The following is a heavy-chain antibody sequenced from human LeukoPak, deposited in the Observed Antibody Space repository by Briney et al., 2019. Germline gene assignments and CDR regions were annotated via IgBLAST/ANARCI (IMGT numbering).Heavy chain of an antibody. CDR3: ASGGGYYNSDAFDI. J-gene: IGHJ3*02. D-gene: IGHD3-10*01. Sequence: GGSLRLSCAASGFTVSKNYMSWVRQAPGKGLEWVSIIYSGGTTYYADSVKGRFTISRHNSKNTLYVQMNSLRPGDTAVYYCASGGGYYNSDAFDIWGQGTMVTVSS. CDR1: GFTVSKNY. CDR2: IYSGGTT. V-gene: IGHV3-53*04.